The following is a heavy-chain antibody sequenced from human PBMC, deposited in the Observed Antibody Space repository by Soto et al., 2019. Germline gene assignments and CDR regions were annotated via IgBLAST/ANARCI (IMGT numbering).Heavy chain of an antibody. V-gene: IGHV4-39*07. CDR2: IYYRGST. J-gene: IGHJ4*01. D-gene: IGHD4-17*01. CDR1: GGSISSSSYY. Sequence: SETLSLTCTVSGGSISSSSYYWGWIRQPPGKGLEWIGSIYYRGSTYYNPSLKSRVTISVDKSRNQLSLELRSMTAADTAVYYCARDVYYGGFSLGYWGHGILVTVSS. CDR3: ARDVYYGGFSLGY.